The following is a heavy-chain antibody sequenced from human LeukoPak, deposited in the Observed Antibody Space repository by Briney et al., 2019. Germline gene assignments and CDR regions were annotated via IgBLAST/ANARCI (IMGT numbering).Heavy chain of an antibody. CDR2: IKQDGSGK. D-gene: IGHD5-18*01. CDR3: ARAPWIQLWSYYFDY. Sequence: GGSLRLSCAASGFTFSSYWMSWVRPAPGKGLEWVANIKQDGSGKYYVDSVKGRFTMSRDNAKNSLYLQMNSLRAEDTAVYYCARAPWIQLWSYYFDYWGQGTLVTVSS. V-gene: IGHV3-7*01. CDR1: GFTFSSYW. J-gene: IGHJ4*02.